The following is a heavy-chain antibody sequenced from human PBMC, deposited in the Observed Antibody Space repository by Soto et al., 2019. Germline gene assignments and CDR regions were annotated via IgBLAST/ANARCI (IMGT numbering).Heavy chain of an antibody. J-gene: IGHJ4*02. Sequence: PGGSLRLSCAASGFTFGSYSINWVRQAPGKGLEWVSYIGVGGSTMYYADSVKGRFTISRDNAKNSLYLQMNSLRAEDTAVYYCARDHRFLFDYWGQGILVTVSS. D-gene: IGHD3-10*01. CDR2: IGVGGSTM. V-gene: IGHV3-48*01. CDR3: ARDHRFLFDY. CDR1: GFTFGSYS.